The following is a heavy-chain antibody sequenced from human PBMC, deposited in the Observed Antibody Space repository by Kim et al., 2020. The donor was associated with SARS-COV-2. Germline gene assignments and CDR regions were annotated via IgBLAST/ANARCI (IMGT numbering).Heavy chain of an antibody. Sequence: GGSLRFSCTASGFTFSSYEMNWVRQAPGKGLEWVSYIIGSGTTIYYADSVRGRFTISRDNDKNSLFLQMNSLRAEDTAVYYCARGPNYSPFDYWGQGTL. J-gene: IGHJ4*02. D-gene: IGHD4-4*01. V-gene: IGHV3-48*03. CDR1: GFTFSSYE. CDR3: ARGPNYSPFDY. CDR2: IIGSGTTI.